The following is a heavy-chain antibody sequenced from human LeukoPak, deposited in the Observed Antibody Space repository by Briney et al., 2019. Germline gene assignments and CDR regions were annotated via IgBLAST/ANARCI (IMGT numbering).Heavy chain of an antibody. CDR2: ISYDGSNK. V-gene: IGHV3-30*03. CDR1: GFTFSSYG. J-gene: IGHJ6*02. CDR3: ATAYSSSSGYYYYGMDV. Sequence: GGSLRLSCAASGFTFSSYGMHWVRQAPGKGLEWVAVISYDGSNKYYADSAKGRFTISRDNSKNTLYLQMNSLRAEDTAVYYCATAYSSSSGYYYYGMDVWGQGTTVTVSS. D-gene: IGHD6-6*01.